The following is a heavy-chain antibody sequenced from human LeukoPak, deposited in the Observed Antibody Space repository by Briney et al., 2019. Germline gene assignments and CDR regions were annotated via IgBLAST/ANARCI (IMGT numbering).Heavy chain of an antibody. CDR3: ARMHRYGRC. D-gene: IGHD5-18*01. J-gene: IGHJ4*02. Sequence: GGSLRLSCAASGFTFSSSGMHWVRQAPGRGLEWVAFIRFDGTTKYYAQSVRGRFTISRDNSKNTLGLQMNSLRAEDTAVYYCARMHRYGRCWGQGTLVTVSS. V-gene: IGHV3-30*02. CDR2: IRFDGTTK. CDR1: GFTFSSSG.